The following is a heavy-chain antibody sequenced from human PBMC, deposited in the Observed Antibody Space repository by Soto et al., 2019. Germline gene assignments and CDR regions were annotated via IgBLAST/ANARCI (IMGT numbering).Heavy chain of an antibody. D-gene: IGHD4-4*01. CDR3: ARDPPGFHSAFDF. V-gene: IGHV4-61*01. J-gene: IGHJ4*02. CDR1: GDSVSNDNYY. CDR2: IYYSGTT. Sequence: PSETLSLTCAVSGDSVSNDNYYWSWIRQPPGKGLEWIGYIYYSGTTNYNSYLKSRLSLSVDMSKNQFSLQLNSVTPEDTAIYYCARDPPGFHSAFDFWGQGTLVTVSS.